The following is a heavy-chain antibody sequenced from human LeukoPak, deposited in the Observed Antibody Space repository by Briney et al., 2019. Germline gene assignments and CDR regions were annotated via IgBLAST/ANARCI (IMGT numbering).Heavy chain of an antibody. D-gene: IGHD1-26*01. V-gene: IGHV4-59*01. CDR2: IYYSGST. J-gene: IGHJ4*02. CDR3: ARATRGSSDEFDY. Sequence: RPSETLSLTCTVSGGSISSYYWSWIRQPPGKGLEWIGYIYYSGSTNYNPSLKSRVTISVDTSKNQFSLKLSSVTAADTAVYYCARATRGSSDEFDYWGQGTLVTVSS. CDR1: GGSISSYY.